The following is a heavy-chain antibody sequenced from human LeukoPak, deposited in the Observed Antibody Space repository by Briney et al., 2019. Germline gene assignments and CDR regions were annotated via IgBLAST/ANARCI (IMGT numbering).Heavy chain of an antibody. V-gene: IGHV4-4*07. CDR3: ARDRQWLVDH. J-gene: IGHJ5*02. CDR2: VYVTGST. CDR1: GDSISTYY. D-gene: IGHD6-19*01. Sequence: SETLSLTCTVSGDSISTYYWSWIRQPAGKGLEWIGRVYVTGSTNLNPALQSRVTMSVDTSKNQFSLKLTSVTAADTAVYYCARDRQWLVDHWGQGTLVTVSS.